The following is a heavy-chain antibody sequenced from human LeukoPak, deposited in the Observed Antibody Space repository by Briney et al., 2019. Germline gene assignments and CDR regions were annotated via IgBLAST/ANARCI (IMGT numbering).Heavy chain of an antibody. J-gene: IGHJ4*02. V-gene: IGHV3-48*03. D-gene: IGHD6-13*01. CDR1: GFTFSSYE. Sequence: GGSLRLSCAASGFTFSSYEMNWVRQAPGKGLEWVSYISSSGSTIYYADSVKGRFTISRDNAKNSLYLQMNSLRAEDTAVYYCARDSSSSSLIPLDYWGQGTLVTVSS. CDR3: ARDSSSSSLIPLDY. CDR2: ISSSGSTI.